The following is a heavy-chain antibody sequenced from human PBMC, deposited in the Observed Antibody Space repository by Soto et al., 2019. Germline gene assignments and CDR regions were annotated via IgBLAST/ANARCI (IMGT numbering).Heavy chain of an antibody. CDR1: GYTFTSYA. CDR3: ARDIVVVPAAIAATSFDP. J-gene: IGHJ5*02. CDR2: INAGNGNT. Sequence: ALVKVSCKASGYTFTSYAMHWVRQAPGQRLEWMGWINAGNGNTKYSQKFQGRVTITRDTSASTAYMELSSLRSEDTAVYYCARDIVVVPAAIAATSFDPWGQGTLVTVSS. D-gene: IGHD2-2*01. V-gene: IGHV1-3*01.